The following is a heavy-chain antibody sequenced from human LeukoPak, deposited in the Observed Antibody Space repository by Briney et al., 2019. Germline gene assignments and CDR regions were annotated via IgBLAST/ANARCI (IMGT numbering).Heavy chain of an antibody. J-gene: IGHJ4*02. CDR1: GASFTGYY. Sequence: PSEILSSTFAVHGASFTGYYWSWIRQPPGKGLEWIGEINHSGSTNYHPSLKSRVTISVDTSKNQFSLKLSSVTAADTAVYCCARGRAVAGLDYWGQGTLVTVSS. CDR2: INHSGST. D-gene: IGHD6-19*01. V-gene: IGHV4-34*01. CDR3: ARGRAVAGLDY.